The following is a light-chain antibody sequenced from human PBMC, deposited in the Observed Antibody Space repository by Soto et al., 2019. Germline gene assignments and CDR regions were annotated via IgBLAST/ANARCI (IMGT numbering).Light chain of an antibody. J-gene: IGKJ4*01. V-gene: IGKV3-11*01. CDR2: DAS. Sequence: EIVLTQSPATLSLSPGERATLSCRASQSVSSYLAWYQQKPGQAHRLLIYDASNRATGIPARFSGSGSGTDFTLTISRLEPEDFSVYYCQQRSNWPLTCGGGTKVEIK. CDR1: QSVSSY. CDR3: QQRSNWPLT.